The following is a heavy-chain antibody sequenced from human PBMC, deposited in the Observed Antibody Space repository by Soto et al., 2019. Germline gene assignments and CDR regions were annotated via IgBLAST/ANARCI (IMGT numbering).Heavy chain of an antibody. V-gene: IGHV3-23*01. J-gene: IGHJ4*02. Sequence: EVQLLESGGGLVQPGGSLRLSCAASGFTFSSHAMSWVRQAPGKGLEWVSAISGSGGSTYYADSVKGRFTISRDNSKNTLYLQMNSLRAEDTAVYYCAKVQTDSSGWYLSDYWGQGTLVTVSS. CDR2: ISGSGGST. CDR3: AKVQTDSSGWYLSDY. D-gene: IGHD6-19*01. CDR1: GFTFSSHA.